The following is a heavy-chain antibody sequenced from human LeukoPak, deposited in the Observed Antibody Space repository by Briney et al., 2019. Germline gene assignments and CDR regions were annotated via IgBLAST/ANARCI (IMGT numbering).Heavy chain of an antibody. V-gene: IGHV3-74*01. CDR2: INTDGSST. J-gene: IGHJ4*02. CDR3: ARGSSYYSNYYFDS. CDR1: GFTFSRDW. D-gene: IGHD4-11*01. Sequence: PGGSLRLSCAASGFTFSRDWMHWVRQAPGKGLVWVSRINTDGSSTSYADAVKGRLTISRDNAKNTLYLQMNSLRAEDTAVYYCARGSSYYSNYYFDSWGQGTLVTVSS.